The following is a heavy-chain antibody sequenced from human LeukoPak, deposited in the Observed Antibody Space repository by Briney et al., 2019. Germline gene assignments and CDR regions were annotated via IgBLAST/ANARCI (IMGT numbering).Heavy chain of an antibody. CDR2: INHRGDT. V-gene: IGHV4-34*01. J-gene: IGHJ4*03. D-gene: IGHD1-1*01. CDR1: GGSFSSYY. CDR3: ARGPTISETGYFDY. Sequence: SETLSLTCAVYGGSFSSYYWSWIRQSPGRGLEWIAEINHRGDTNYNPSVKSRVTISVDTSKNQFSLKVTSLTAADTAVYFCARGPTISETGYFDYWGQGTLVTVSS.